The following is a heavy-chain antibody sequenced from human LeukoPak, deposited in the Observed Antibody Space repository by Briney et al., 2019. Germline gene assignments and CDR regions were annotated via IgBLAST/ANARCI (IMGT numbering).Heavy chain of an antibody. CDR2: ISSGGNAV. Sequence: GGSLRLSCAASGFTFSDYYMNWIRQAPGKGLEWVSYISSGGNAVHYADSVQGRFTISRDNAKKSLYPQMNSLRAEDTAVYYCARDRGMATPYDYWGQGTLVTVSS. V-gene: IGHV3-11*01. CDR1: GFTFSDYY. CDR3: ARDRGMATPYDY. J-gene: IGHJ4*02. D-gene: IGHD5-24*01.